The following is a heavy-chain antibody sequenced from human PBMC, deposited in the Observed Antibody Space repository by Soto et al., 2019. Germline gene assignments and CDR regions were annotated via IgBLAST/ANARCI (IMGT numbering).Heavy chain of an antibody. D-gene: IGHD3-10*01. CDR2: IRSKAYGGTK. Sequence: GGSLRLSCTAPGFTLGDYAMSWFLQAPGKGLEWVGFIRSKAYGGTKEYAASVKGRLTISRDDSKSIAYLQMNSLQTEDTAVYYCTRSTECFGKIYYSDYWVQGALVTVSS. CDR3: TRSTECFGKIYYSDY. J-gene: IGHJ4*02. V-gene: IGHV3-49*03. CDR1: GFTLGDYA.